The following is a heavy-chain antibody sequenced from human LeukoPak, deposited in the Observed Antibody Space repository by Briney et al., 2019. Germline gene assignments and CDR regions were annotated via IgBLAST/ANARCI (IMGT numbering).Heavy chain of an antibody. D-gene: IGHD6-13*01. Sequence: SETLSLTCTVSGGSISSYYWSWIRQPTGKGLEWIGRIYTSGSTNYNPSLKSRVTMSIDPSKNQFSLKLSSVTAADTAVYYCARTIAAAGYFDFWGQGTLVTVSS. CDR2: IYTSGST. CDR1: GGSISSYY. V-gene: IGHV4-4*07. CDR3: ARTIAAAGYFDF. J-gene: IGHJ4*02.